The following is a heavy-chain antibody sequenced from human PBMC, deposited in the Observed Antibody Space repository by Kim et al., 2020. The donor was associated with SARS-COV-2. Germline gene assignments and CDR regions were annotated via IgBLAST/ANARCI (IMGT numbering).Heavy chain of an antibody. Sequence: SETLSLTCTVSGGSISSYYWSWIRQPPGKGLEWIGHIYYSGSTNYNPSLKSRVTISVDTSKNQFSLKLSSVTAADTAVYYCARKLDPTRAYCGGDCGNWFDPWGQGTLVTVSS. D-gene: IGHD2-21*02. CDR2: IYYSGST. CDR1: GGSISSYY. V-gene: IGHV4-59*08. CDR3: ARKLDPTRAYCGGDCGNWFDP. J-gene: IGHJ5*02.